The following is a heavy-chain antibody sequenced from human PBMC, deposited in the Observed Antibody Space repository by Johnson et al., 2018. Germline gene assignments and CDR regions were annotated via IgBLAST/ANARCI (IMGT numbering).Heavy chain of an antibody. Sequence: EVQLVESGGGLVQPGGSLRLSCAASGFTFSNYWMHWVRQAPGKGLVWVSRINSDGKTTHYAASVKGRFTISRDNAKNKLFLPMNRLRVEDTAVYYCARRYDSDSGDHFQLASHYGMDVWGQGTTVTVSS. D-gene: IGHD3-22*01. V-gene: IGHV3-74*01. CDR2: INSDGKTT. CDR1: GFTFSNYW. J-gene: IGHJ6*02. CDR3: ARRYDSDSGDHFQLASHYGMDV.